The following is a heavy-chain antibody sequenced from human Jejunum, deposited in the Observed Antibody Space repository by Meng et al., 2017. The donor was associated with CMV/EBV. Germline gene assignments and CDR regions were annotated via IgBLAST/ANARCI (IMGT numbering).Heavy chain of an antibody. D-gene: IGHD2-15*01. Sequence: FNAYAMHWVRQAPGKGLEWVTRIQSDGSGEYYAGSVKGRFTISRDNSKNTVYLQMDSLRPEDTAVYYCVRERYCSGATCSYFDYWGQGTLVTVSS. CDR3: VRERYCSGATCSYFDY. CDR2: IQSDGSGE. J-gene: IGHJ4*02. CDR1: FNAYA. V-gene: IGHV3-30-3*01.